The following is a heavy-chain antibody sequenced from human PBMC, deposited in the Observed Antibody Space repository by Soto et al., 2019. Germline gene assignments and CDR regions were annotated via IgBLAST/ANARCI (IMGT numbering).Heavy chain of an antibody. CDR1: GFTVSSNY. J-gene: IGHJ4*02. CDR3: ARDRGPHDSSGYIDC. V-gene: IGHV3-53*01. D-gene: IGHD3-22*01. Sequence: GGSLRLSCAASGFTVSSNYMSWVRQAPGQGLEWVSVIYSGGGTYYADSVKGRFTISRDNSKNTLYLQMNSLRVEDTAVYYCARDRGPHDSSGYIDCWGQGTLVTVSS. CDR2: IYSGGGT.